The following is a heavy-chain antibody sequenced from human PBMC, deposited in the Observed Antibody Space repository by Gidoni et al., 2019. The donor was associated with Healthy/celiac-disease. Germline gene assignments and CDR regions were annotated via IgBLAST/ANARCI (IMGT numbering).Heavy chain of an antibody. V-gene: IGHV4-59*08. J-gene: IGHJ6*02. Sequence: QVQLQESGPGLVKASETLSLTCTVSGGSISSYYWSWIRQPPGKGLEWIGYVYYSGSTNYNPSLKSRVTISLDTSKNQFSLKLTSVTAADTAVYYCARRRELLEYYYGMDVWGQGTTVTVSS. CDR1: GGSISSYY. D-gene: IGHD1-26*01. CDR2: VYYSGST. CDR3: ARRRELLEYYYGMDV.